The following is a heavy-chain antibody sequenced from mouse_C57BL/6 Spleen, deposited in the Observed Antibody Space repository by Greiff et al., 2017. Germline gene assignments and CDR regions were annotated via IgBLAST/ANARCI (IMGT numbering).Heavy chain of an antibody. V-gene: IGHV8-12*01. Sequence: QVTLKVSGPGILQSSQTLSLTCYFSGFSLSTSGMGVSWIRQPSGKGLEWLAHTYWADDKRYNQSLESRLTISKDTSRNQVVLSSTSVDTADTATYYCARDSSGYLDYWGQGTTLTVSA. CDR3: ARDSSGYLDY. J-gene: IGHJ2*01. CDR1: GFSLSTSGMG. D-gene: IGHD3-2*02. CDR2: TYWADDK.